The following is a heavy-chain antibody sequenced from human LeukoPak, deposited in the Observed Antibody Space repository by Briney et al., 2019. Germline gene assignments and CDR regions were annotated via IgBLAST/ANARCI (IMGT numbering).Heavy chain of an antibody. D-gene: IGHD3-10*01. CDR1: GSSFTSYW. CDR3: ARLPIGYGSGYYYYYMDV. Sequence: GESLKISCKGSGSSFTSYWISWVRQMPGKGLEWMGIIYPGDSDTRYSPSFQGQVTISADKSISTAYLQWSSLKASDTAMYYCARLPIGYGSGYYYYYMDVWGKGTTVTVSS. V-gene: IGHV5-51*01. CDR2: IYPGDSDT. J-gene: IGHJ6*03.